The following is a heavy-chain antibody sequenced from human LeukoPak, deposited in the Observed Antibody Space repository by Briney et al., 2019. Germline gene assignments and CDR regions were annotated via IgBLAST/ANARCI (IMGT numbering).Heavy chain of an antibody. CDR3: ARGKRGAGDAFDI. J-gene: IGHJ3*02. Sequence: GASVKVSCKASGGTFSSYTISWVRQAPGQGLEWMGRIIPIPGIANYAQKFQGRVTITADKSTSTAYMELSSLRSEDTAVYYCARGKRGAGDAFDIWGQGTMVTVSS. V-gene: IGHV1-69*02. CDR1: GGTFSSYT. CDR2: IIPIPGIA. D-gene: IGHD4-17*01.